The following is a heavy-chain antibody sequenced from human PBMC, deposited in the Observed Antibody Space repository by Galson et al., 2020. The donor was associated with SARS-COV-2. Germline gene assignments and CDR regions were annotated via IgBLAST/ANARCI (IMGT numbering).Heavy chain of an antibody. CDR1: GYTFTGYY. Sequence: ASVKVSCKASGYTFTGYYMHWVRPAPGQGLAWMGWINPNSGGTNYAQKFQGRVTMTRDTSISTAYMELSRLRSDDTAVYYCARVGAVAGYYYYYGMDVWGQGTTVTVSS. D-gene: IGHD6-19*01. J-gene: IGHJ6*02. V-gene: IGHV1-2*02. CDR2: INPNSGGT. CDR3: ARVGAVAGYYYYYGMDV.